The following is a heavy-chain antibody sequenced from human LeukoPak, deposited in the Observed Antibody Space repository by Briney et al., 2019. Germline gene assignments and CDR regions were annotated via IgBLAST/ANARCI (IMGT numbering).Heavy chain of an antibody. V-gene: IGHV1-2*02. D-gene: IGHD2/OR15-2a*01. CDR2: LNPNSGAT. CDR3: ARYRCKTTSGCEDTEAFDT. Sequence: ASVKVSCKASGYTFTANYMQWVRQAPGQGLEWMGWLNPNSGATKYAQKFQGRVTMTRDTSINTAYMELSRLTSDDTAIYYCARYRCKTTSGCEDTEAFDTWGQGTMVTVSS. CDR1: GYTFTANY. J-gene: IGHJ3*02.